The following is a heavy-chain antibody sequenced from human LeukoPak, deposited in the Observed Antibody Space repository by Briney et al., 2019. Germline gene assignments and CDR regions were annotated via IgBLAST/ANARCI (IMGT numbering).Heavy chain of an antibody. D-gene: IGHD6-13*01. V-gene: IGHV3-20*04. CDR3: AREDGYSSSWYSDY. J-gene: IGHJ4*02. CDR1: GFTFDDYG. Sequence: GGSLRLSCAASGFTFDDYGMTWVRQAPGKGLEWVSGITWNGGSTGYADSVKGRFTISRDNAKNSLYLQMNSLRAEDTAVYYCAREDGYSSSWYSDYWGQGTLVTVSS. CDR2: ITWNGGST.